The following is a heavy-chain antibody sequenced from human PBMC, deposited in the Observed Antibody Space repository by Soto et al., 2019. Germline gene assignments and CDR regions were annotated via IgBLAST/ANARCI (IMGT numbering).Heavy chain of an antibody. Sequence: GESLKISCKGSGYTFTNHWIHWVRQMPGKGLEWMGIIYPGDSDTRYNPSFQGQVTISADKSISTAYLQWRSLEASDTAMYYCARRFPSSEFFDSWGQGTLVTVSS. CDR1: GYTFTNHW. V-gene: IGHV5-51*01. D-gene: IGHD6-6*01. CDR2: IYPGDSDT. CDR3: ARRFPSSEFFDS. J-gene: IGHJ4*02.